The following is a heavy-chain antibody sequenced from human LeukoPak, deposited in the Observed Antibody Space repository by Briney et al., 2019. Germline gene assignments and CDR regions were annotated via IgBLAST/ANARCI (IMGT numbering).Heavy chain of an antibody. CDR2: FDPEDGET. V-gene: IGHV1-24*01. J-gene: IGHJ5*02. CDR3: ATERNYGDYVSYNWFDP. D-gene: IGHD4-17*01. Sequence: ASVKVSCEVSGYTLTELSMHWVRQAPGKGLEWMGGFDPEDGETIYAQKFQGRVTMTEDTSTDTAYMELSSLRSEDTAVYYCATERNYGDYVSYNWFDPWGQGTLVTVSS. CDR1: GYTLTELS.